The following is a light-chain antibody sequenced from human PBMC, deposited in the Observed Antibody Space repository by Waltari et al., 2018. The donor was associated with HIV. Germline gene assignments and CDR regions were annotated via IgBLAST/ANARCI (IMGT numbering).Light chain of an antibody. Sequence: QSVLTQPHSVSAAPGQKVIISCSGSSSNLGTNFVYWFKQLPGTAPKPLTYDNNKRPSGIPDRFSGSKSGTSATLGITGLQTGDEADYYCGTWDSSMSGVVFGGGTKLTVL. CDR1: SSNLGTNF. CDR3: GTWDSSMSGVV. V-gene: IGLV1-51*01. J-gene: IGLJ2*01. CDR2: DNN.